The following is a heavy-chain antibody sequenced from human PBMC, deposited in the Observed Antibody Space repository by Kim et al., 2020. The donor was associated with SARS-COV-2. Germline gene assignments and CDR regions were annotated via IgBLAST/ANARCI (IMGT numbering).Heavy chain of an antibody. Sequence: SETLSLTCTVSGGSISSGGYYWSWIRQHPGKGLEWIGYIYYSGSTYYNPSLKSRVTISVDTSKNQFSLKLSSVTAADTAVYYCARERTIAAAGTHLDYWGQGTLVTLSS. J-gene: IGHJ4*02. CDR1: GGSISSGGYY. CDR3: ARERTIAAAGTHLDY. CDR2: IYYSGST. V-gene: IGHV4-31*03. D-gene: IGHD6-13*01.